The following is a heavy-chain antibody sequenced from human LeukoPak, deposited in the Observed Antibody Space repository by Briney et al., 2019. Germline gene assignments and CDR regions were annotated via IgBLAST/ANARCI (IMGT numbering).Heavy chain of an antibody. Sequence: GGSLRLSCAASGFTFSSYWMSWVRQAPGKGLEWVANIKQDGSEKYYVDSVKGRITISRDNAKNSLYLQMNSLRAEDTAVYYCARGDIVVADGLFDPWGQGTLVTVSS. CDR2: IKQDGSEK. V-gene: IGHV3-7*01. D-gene: IGHD2-2*01. CDR3: ARGDIVVADGLFDP. CDR1: GFTFSSYW. J-gene: IGHJ5*02.